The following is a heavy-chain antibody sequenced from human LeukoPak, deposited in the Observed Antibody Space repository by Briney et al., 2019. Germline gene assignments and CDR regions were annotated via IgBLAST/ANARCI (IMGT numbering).Heavy chain of an antibody. CDR2: IYHSGST. CDR3: AIRRSSSWYYFDY. V-gene: IGHV4-4*02. Sequence: SGTLSLTCAVSGGSISSSNWWSWVRQPPGKGLEWIGEIYHSGSTNYNPSLKSRVTISVDKSKNQFSLKLSSVTAADTAVYYCAIRRSSSWYYFDYWGQGTLVTVSS. J-gene: IGHJ4*02. D-gene: IGHD6-13*01. CDR1: GGSISSSNW.